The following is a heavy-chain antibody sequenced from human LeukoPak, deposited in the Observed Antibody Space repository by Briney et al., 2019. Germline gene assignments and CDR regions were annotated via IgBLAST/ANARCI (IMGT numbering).Heavy chain of an antibody. J-gene: IGHJ4*02. D-gene: IGHD2-15*01. Sequence: GGSLRLSCAASGFTFDDYAMHWVRQAPGKGLEWVSGISWNSGSIGYADSVKGRFTISRDNAKNSLYLQMNSLRAEDTAVYYCARRRAATHYFDYWGQGTLVTVSS. V-gene: IGHV3-9*01. CDR1: GFTFDDYA. CDR3: ARRRAATHYFDY. CDR2: ISWNSGSI.